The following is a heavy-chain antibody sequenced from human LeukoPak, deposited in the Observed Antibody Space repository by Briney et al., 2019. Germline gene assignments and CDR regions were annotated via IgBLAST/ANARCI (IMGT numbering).Heavy chain of an antibody. V-gene: IGHV3-74*01. Sequence: GESLRLSCAASGFTFSRHWMYWVRQAPGKGLVWVSRVNADESRAIIADSVKGRFTISRDNARDTVYLQMNSLRAEDTAVYYCAKDASTVTLHADYWGQGTLVTVSS. D-gene: IGHD4-17*01. CDR3: AKDASTVTLHADY. CDR2: VNADESRA. J-gene: IGHJ4*02. CDR1: GFTFSRHW.